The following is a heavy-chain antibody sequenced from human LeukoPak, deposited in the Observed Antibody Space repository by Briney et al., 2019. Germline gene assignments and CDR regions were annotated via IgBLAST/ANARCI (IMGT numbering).Heavy chain of an antibody. D-gene: IGHD2-15*01. V-gene: IGHV3-21*01. CDR2: ISSSDSGTYI. Sequence: PGGSLRLSCAASGFTFGSFSMTWVRQAPGKGLEWVSTISSSDSGTYIYYADSVKGRFTISRDNAKNSLYLQMNSLRAEDTAVYYCARDPGRSGGSCYSDYWGQGTLVTVSS. J-gene: IGHJ4*02. CDR3: ARDPGRSGGSCYSDY. CDR1: GFTFGSFS.